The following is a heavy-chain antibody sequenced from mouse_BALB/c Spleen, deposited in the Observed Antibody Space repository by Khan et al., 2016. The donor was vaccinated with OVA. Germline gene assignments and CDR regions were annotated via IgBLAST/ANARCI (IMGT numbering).Heavy chain of an antibody. CDR1: GYTFIEYT. D-gene: IGHD3-3*01. CDR3: SRDAGRY. CDR2: INPTNGAT. V-gene: IGHV1-26*01. Sequence: EVQLQQSGPELVKPGASVKISCKTAGYTFIEYTLHWVKQSHGKSLEWIGVINPTNGATSYNQKFKGKATQTVDKQSRTAYIEISSQTSADSAVSYCSRDAGRYWGQGTPVTVSS. J-gene: IGHJ4*01.